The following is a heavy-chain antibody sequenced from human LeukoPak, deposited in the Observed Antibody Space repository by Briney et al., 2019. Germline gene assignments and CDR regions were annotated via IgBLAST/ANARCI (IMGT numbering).Heavy chain of an antibody. V-gene: IGHV4-38-2*02. Sequence: SETLSLTCTVSGYSISSGYYWGWIRQPPGKGLEWIGSIYHSGSTYYNPSLKSRVTISVDTSKNQFSLKLSSVTAADTAVYYCARDQTVDSSGYSHYFDYWGQGTLVTVSS. CDR1: GYSISSGYY. CDR3: ARDQTVDSSGYSHYFDY. CDR2: IYHSGST. D-gene: IGHD3-22*01. J-gene: IGHJ4*02.